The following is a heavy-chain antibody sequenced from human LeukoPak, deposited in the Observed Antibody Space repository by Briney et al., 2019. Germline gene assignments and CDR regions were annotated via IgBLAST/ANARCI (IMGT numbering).Heavy chain of an antibody. V-gene: IGHV1-2*04. J-gene: IGHJ5*02. Sequence: GASVKVSCKASGYTFTGYYMHWVRQAPGQGLEWMGWINPNRGGTNYAQKFQGWVTMTRDTSISTAYMELSRLRSDDTAVYYCAGDLRNTREIEFDPWGQGTLVTVSS. D-gene: IGHD5-24*01. CDR1: GYTFTGYY. CDR2: INPNRGGT. CDR3: AGDLRNTREIEFDP.